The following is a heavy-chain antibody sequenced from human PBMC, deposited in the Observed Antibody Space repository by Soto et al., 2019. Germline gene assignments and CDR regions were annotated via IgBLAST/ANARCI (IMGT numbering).Heavy chain of an antibody. J-gene: IGHJ3*02. CDR3: ARDFLTMFRCVIGNDWENDAFDI. CDR1: GFTVSSNY. V-gene: IGHV3-66*01. CDR2: IYSGGST. Sequence: GGSLRLSCAASGFTVSSNYMSWVRQAPGKGLEWVSVIYSGGSTYYADSVKGRFTISRDNYKNTLYLQMNSLRAEDTAVYYCARDFLTMFRCVIGNDWENDAFDIWGQGTMVTVSS. D-gene: IGHD3-10*01.